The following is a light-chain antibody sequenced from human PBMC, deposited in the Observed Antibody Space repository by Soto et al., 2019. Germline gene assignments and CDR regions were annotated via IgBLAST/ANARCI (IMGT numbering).Light chain of an antibody. V-gene: IGKV1-12*01. J-gene: IGKJ1*01. CDR1: QGITSW. Sequence: DIQMTQSPSFVSASVGDRVTISCRASQGITSWLAWYQQKPGKAPKLLIYAASTLQGGVPSRFSGSGSGTEFTLTISSLQPEDFATYYCQQSYSTPWTFGQGTKVEIK. CDR2: AAS. CDR3: QQSYSTPWT.